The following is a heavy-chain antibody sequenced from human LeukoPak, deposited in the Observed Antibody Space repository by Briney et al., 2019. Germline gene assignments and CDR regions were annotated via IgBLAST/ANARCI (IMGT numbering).Heavy chain of an antibody. V-gene: IGHV4-4*02. CDR1: GGSISSSNW. CDR2: IYHSGTT. Sequence: PSGTLSLTCAASGGSISSSNWWSWVRQPPGKGLEWIGEIYHSGTTNYNPSLKSRVTISVDESKNQFSLNLRSVTAADTAVYYCARSSSVTTYHYWGQGTLVTVSS. CDR3: ARSSSVTTYHY. D-gene: IGHD4-17*01. J-gene: IGHJ4*02.